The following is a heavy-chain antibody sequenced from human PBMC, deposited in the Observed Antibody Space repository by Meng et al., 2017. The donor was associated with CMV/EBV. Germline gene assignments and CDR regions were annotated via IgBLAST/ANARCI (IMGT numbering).Heavy chain of an antibody. CDR1: GGSISSSSYY. V-gene: IGHV4-39*07. Sequence: RQVQDAVPEWGKPSRTLSLTCTVSGGSISSSSYYWGWIRQSPGKGLEWIGSIYYSGSTYYNPSLKSRVTISVDTSKNQFSLKLSSVTAADTAVYYCARYYYDSSGYFDYWGQGTLVTVSS. CDR2: IYYSGST. D-gene: IGHD3-22*01. J-gene: IGHJ4*02. CDR3: ARYYYDSSGYFDY.